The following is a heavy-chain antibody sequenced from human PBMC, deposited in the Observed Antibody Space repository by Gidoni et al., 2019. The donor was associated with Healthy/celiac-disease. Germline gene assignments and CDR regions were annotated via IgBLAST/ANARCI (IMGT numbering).Heavy chain of an antibody. J-gene: IGHJ4*02. Sequence: EVQLVESGGGLVKPGRSLRLSCTASGFTFGDYAMSWFRQAPGKGLEWVGFIRSKAYGGTTEYAASVKGRFTISRDDSKSIAYLQMNSLKTEDTAVYYCTRFGEFTIIPDFDYWGQGTLVTVSS. V-gene: IGHV3-49*05. CDR3: TRFGEFTIIPDFDY. D-gene: IGHD3-10*01. CDR1: GFTFGDYA. CDR2: IRSKAYGGTT.